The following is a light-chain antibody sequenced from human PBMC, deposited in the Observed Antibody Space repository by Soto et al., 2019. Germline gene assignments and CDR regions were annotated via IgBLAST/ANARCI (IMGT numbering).Light chain of an antibody. Sequence: TQSPSSLSASVEDRFIITCRASQSISNHLNWYQHKPGQAPRLLIYAASSRATGIPDRFIGSGSGTDFTLTISRLEPDDSAVYYCHHYDSSPPYTFGQGTTVDIK. CDR2: AAS. J-gene: IGKJ2*01. V-gene: IGKV3-20*01. CDR3: HHYDSSPPYT. CDR1: QSISNH.